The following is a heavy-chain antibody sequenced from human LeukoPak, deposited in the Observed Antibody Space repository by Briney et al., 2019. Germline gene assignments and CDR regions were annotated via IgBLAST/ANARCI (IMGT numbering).Heavy chain of an antibody. D-gene: IGHD4-17*01. V-gene: IGHV1-2*02. J-gene: IGHJ3*01. CDR2: INPNSGGT. CDR1: GYTFTGYY. CDR3: ATSTVTSSYAFDF. Sequence: GASVKVSCKASGYTFTGYYMHWVRQAPGQGLEWMGWINPNSGGTNYAQKFQGRVTLTRDTSVSTAYMELSRLRSDDTAVYYCATSTVTSSYAFDFWGQGTMVTVSS.